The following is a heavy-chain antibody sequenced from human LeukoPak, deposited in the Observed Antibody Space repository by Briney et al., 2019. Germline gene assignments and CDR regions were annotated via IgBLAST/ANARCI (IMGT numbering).Heavy chain of an antibody. J-gene: IGHJ4*02. V-gene: IGHV1-2*02. D-gene: IGHD6-19*01. CDR1: GYTFTGYY. Sequence: ASVKVSCKASGYTFTGYYMHWVRQAPGQGLEWMGWINPNSGGTNYAQKFQGRVTMTRDTSISTAYMELSRLRSDDTAVYYCARDLGIAVAGSSENDYWGQGTLVTVSS. CDR2: INPNSGGT. CDR3: ARDLGIAVAGSSENDY.